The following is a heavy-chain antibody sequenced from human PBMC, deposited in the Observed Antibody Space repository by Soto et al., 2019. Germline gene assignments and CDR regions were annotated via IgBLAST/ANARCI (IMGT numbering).Heavy chain of an antibody. V-gene: IGHV3-15*01. CDR1: GFTFSNAW. CDR3: TTDLGLLKRWLQPPFDY. J-gene: IGHJ4*02. CDR2: IKSKTDGGTT. Sequence: LRLSCAASGFTFSNAWMSWVRQAPGKGLEWVGRIKSKTDGGTTDYAAPVKGRFTISRDDSKNTLYLQMNSLKTEDTAVYYCTTDLGLLKRWLQPPFDYWGQGTLVTVSS. D-gene: IGHD5-12*01.